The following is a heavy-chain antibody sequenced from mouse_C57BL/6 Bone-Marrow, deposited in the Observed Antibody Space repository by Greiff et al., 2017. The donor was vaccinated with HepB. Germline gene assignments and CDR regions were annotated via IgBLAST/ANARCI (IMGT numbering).Heavy chain of an antibody. CDR2: ISSGGDYI. CDR1: GFTFSSYA. J-gene: IGHJ2*01. D-gene: IGHD2-3*01. V-gene: IGHV5-9-1*02. Sequence: EVMLVESGEGLVKPGGSLKLSCAASGFTFSSYAMSWVRQTPEKRLEWVAYISSGGDYIYYADTVKGRFTISRDNARNTLDLQMSSLKSEDTAMYYCTRVGGYYVLDYWGQGTTLTVSS. CDR3: TRVGGYYVLDY.